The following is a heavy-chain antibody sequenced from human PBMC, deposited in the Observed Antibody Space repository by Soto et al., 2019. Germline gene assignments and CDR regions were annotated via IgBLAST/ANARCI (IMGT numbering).Heavy chain of an antibody. Sequence: GRSLRLSCAASGFAFSSYWMHWVRQAPGRGLVWVSFIRNDGRVTSYADSVRGRFTISRDNAKNTVYLQMNTLRAEDTGVYYCAKVHSSDSASLDYWGQGP. J-gene: IGHJ4*02. D-gene: IGHD3-22*01. CDR3: AKVHSSDSASLDY. CDR1: GFAFSSYW. CDR2: IRNDGRVT. V-gene: IGHV3-74*01.